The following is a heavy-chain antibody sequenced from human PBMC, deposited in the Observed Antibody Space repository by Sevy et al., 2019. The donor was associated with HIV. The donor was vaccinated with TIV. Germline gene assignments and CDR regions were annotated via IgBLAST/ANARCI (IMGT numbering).Heavy chain of an antibody. CDR3: AREGCTRPHDY. J-gene: IGHJ4*02. Sequence: GGSLRLSCAASGFAFHDYSMSWIRQAPGKGLEWVATLSFGCGMINYADSVKGRFTISRDNSKNSFYLQMDNLRVEDTALYYCAREGCTRPHDYWGQGTRVTVSS. CDR2: LSFGCGMI. D-gene: IGHD2-8*01. CDR1: GFAFHDYS. V-gene: IGHV3-23*01.